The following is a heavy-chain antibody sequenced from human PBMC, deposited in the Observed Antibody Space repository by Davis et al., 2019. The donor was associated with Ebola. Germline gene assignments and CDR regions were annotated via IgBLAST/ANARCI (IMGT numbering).Heavy chain of an antibody. V-gene: IGHV3-48*01. CDR2: ISSSSSTI. CDR1: GFTFSSYS. J-gene: IGHJ4*02. CDR3: ARSTGDY. D-gene: IGHD4-17*01. Sequence: GESLKISCAASGFTFSSYSMNWVRQAPGKGLEWVSYISSSSSTIYYADSVKGRFTISRDNSKNTLYLQMNSLRAEDTAVYYCARSTGDYWGQGTLVTVSS.